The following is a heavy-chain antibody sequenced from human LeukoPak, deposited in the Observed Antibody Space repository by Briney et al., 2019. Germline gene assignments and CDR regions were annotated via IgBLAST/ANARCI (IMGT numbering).Heavy chain of an antibody. CDR3: AKGDYGDYEYNWFDP. CDR2: ISGSGGST. Sequence: GGSLRLSCAASGFTFSSYAMSWVRRAPGKGLEWVSAISGSGGSTYYADSVKGRFTISRDNSKNTLYLQMNSLRAEDTAVYYCAKGDYGDYEYNWFDPWGQGTLVTVSS. V-gene: IGHV3-23*01. CDR1: GFTFSSYA. D-gene: IGHD4-17*01. J-gene: IGHJ5*02.